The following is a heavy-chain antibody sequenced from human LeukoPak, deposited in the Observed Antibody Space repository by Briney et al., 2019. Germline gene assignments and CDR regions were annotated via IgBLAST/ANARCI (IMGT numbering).Heavy chain of an antibody. J-gene: IGHJ4*02. V-gene: IGHV4-39*07. CDR2: IYHSGSI. CDR3: ARARGSWYYFDY. CDR1: GDSLGSGMYY. D-gene: IGHD6-13*01. Sequence: KSSETLSLTCTVSGDSLGSGMYYWGWIRQAPGKGLTWIGSIYHSGSIFYNASFESRVAMSVDPSNNQFSLRLTSVTAADTAIYYCARARGSWYYFDYWGQGTLVTVSS.